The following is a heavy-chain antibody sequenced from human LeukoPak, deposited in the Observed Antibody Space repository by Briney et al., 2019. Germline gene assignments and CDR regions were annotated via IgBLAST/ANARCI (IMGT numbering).Heavy chain of an antibody. Sequence: GGSLRLSCAASGFTFSSYSMNWVRQAPGKGLEWVSYISSSSSTIYYADSVKGRFTISRDNAKNSLYLQMNSLRAEDTAVYYCARGSGSYYSHYFDYWGQGTLVTVSS. CDR2: ISSSSSTI. D-gene: IGHD1-26*01. CDR3: ARGSGSYYSHYFDY. V-gene: IGHV3-48*04. CDR1: GFTFSSYS. J-gene: IGHJ4*02.